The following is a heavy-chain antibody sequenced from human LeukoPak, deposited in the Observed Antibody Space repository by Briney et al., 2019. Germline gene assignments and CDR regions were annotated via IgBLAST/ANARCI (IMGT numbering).Heavy chain of an antibody. J-gene: IGHJ6*02. D-gene: IGHD3-10*01. CDR1: GGSISSGGYY. Sequence: SETLSLTCTVSGGSISSGGYYWSWIRQHPGKGLEWIGYIYYSGSTYYNPSLKSRVTISVDTSKNQFSLKLSSVTAADTAVYCCARDYYGSGSYYRNNYYYYGMDVWGQGTTVTVSS. CDR3: ARDYYGSGSYYRNNYYYYGMDV. CDR2: IYYSGST. V-gene: IGHV4-31*03.